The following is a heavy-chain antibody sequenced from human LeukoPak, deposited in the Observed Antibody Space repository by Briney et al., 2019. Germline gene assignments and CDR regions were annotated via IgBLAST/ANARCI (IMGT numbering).Heavy chain of an antibody. V-gene: IGHV4-34*09. CDR1: GGSFSGYY. CDR2: INHSGST. J-gene: IGHJ4*02. CDR3: ARVTMGVAGADY. Sequence: PSETLSLTCAVYGGSFSGYYWSWIRQPPGKGLEWIGEINHSGSTYYNPSLKSRVTISVDTSKNQFSLKLSSVTAADTAVYYCARVTMGVAGADYWGQGTLVTVSS. D-gene: IGHD3-16*01.